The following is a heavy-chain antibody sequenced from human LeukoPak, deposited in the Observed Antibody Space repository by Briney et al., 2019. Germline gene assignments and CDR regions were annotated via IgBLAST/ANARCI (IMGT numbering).Heavy chain of an antibody. Sequence: GGSLRLSCAASGFTFSSYSMNWVRQAPGKGLEWVSVIYSGGSTYYADSVKGRFTISRDNSKSTLYLQMNSLRAEDTAVYYCARDYYYDRYNWFDPWGQGTLVTVSS. CDR1: GFTFSSYS. J-gene: IGHJ5*02. CDR3: ARDYYYDRYNWFDP. V-gene: IGHV3-66*01. D-gene: IGHD3-22*01. CDR2: IYSGGST.